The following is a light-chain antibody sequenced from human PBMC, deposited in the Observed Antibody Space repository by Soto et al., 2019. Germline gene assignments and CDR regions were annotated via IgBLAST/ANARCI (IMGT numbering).Light chain of an antibody. CDR1: QSISHY. CDR2: DAS. CDR3: QQYNSEST. J-gene: IGKJ2*01. V-gene: IGKV1-5*01. Sequence: DIQMTQSPSSLSASVGDRVTITCRASQSISHYLAWYQQKPGKAPKLLIYDASSLEGGIPSRFSGSGSGTKFTLTISSLQPADFATYYCQQYNSESTFGQGTKLGSK.